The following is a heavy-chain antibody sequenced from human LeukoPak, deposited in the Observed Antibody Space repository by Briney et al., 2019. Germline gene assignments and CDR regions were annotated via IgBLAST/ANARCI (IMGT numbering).Heavy chain of an antibody. V-gene: IGHV5-51*01. CDR3: ARRGYCTSTTCYRLFDY. Sequence: GESLKISCKGSGYSFTSYSIGWVRQMPGKGLEWMGIIYPGDSDTRYSPSFQGQVTISADNSITTASLQWSSLKASDTAMYYCARRGYCTSTTCYRLFDYWGQGTLVTVSS. J-gene: IGHJ4*02. D-gene: IGHD2-2*01. CDR1: GYSFTSYS. CDR2: IYPGDSDT.